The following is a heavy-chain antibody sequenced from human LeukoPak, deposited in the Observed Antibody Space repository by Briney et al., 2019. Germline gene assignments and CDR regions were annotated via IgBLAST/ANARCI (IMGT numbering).Heavy chain of an antibody. Sequence: SVKVSCKASGGTFSSYAISWVRQAPGQGREGMGGIIPIFGTANYAQKFQGRVTITTDESTSTAYMELSSLRSEDTAVYYCARAVGTTVTTALFDYWGQGTLVTVSS. CDR1: GGTFSSYA. J-gene: IGHJ4*02. V-gene: IGHV1-69*05. D-gene: IGHD4-17*01. CDR2: IIPIFGTA. CDR3: ARAVGTTVTTALFDY.